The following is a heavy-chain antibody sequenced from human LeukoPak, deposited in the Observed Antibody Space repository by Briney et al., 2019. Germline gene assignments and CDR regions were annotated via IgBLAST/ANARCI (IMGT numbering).Heavy chain of an antibody. J-gene: IGHJ6*01. V-gene: IGHV3-21*01. CDR3: ARDLPLVSSSISPHYGMDV. Sequence: GGSLRLSCAASGFTFSSYSMNWVRQDPGKGLEWVSSISSSSSYIYYADSVKGRFTISRDNAKNSLYLQMNSLRAEDTAVYYCARDLPLVSSSISPHYGMDVWGQGTTVTVSS. D-gene: IGHD6-6*01. CDR2: ISSSSSYI. CDR1: GFTFSSYS.